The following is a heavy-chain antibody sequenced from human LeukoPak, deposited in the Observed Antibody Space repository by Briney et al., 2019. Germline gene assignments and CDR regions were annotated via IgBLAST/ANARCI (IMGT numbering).Heavy chain of an antibody. CDR3: ARDISSDIVVVPAANHDAFDI. D-gene: IGHD2-2*01. CDR1: GHTFTSYG. Sequence: GASVKVSCKASGHTFTSYGISWVRQAPGQGLEWMGWISAYNGNTNYAQKLQGRVTMTTDTSTSTAYMELRSLRSDDTAVYYCARDISSDIVVVPAANHDAFDIWGQGTMVTVSP. CDR2: ISAYNGNT. J-gene: IGHJ3*02. V-gene: IGHV1-18*01.